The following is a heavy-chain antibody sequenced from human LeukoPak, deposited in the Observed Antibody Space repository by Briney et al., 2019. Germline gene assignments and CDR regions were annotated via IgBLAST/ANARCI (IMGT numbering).Heavy chain of an antibody. D-gene: IGHD2-15*01. J-gene: IGHJ4*02. CDR3: ARQHCSGGDCYFFD. V-gene: IGHV3-33*01. CDR1: RFTFSSYG. Sequence: PGRSLRLSCAASRFTFSSYGMHWVRQAPGKGLEWVALIWYDGNNKYYADSVKGRFTISRDNSKNTLYLQLNSLRAEDTAVYYCARQHCSGGDCYFFDWGQGTLVTVSS. CDR2: IWYDGNNK.